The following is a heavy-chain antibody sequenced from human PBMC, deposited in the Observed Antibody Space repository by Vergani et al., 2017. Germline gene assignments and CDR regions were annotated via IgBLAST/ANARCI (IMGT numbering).Heavy chain of an antibody. CDR1: GFTVSSNY. CDR2: IYSGGST. V-gene: IGHV3-53*04. CDR3: AAPMVRGLYGMDV. D-gene: IGHD3-10*01. Sequence: EVQLVESGGGLVQPGGSLRLSCAASGFTVSSNYMSWVRQAPGKGLEWVAVIYSGGSTYYADSVKGRFTTSRHNSKNTLYLQMNSLRAEDTAVYYCAAPMVRGLYGMDVWGQGTTVTVSS. J-gene: IGHJ6*02.